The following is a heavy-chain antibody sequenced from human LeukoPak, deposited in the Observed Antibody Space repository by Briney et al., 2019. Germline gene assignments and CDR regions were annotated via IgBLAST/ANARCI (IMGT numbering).Heavy chain of an antibody. CDR3: ARDSTIYDSSGYGNDY. Sequence: ASVRVSCKASGYTISDYFMHWVRQAPGQGLEWMGWINPNTNGTNYAQKFQGRVIMTRDTSINTAYMELRSLRSDDTAVYYCARDSTIYDSSGYGNDYWGQGTLVTVSS. CDR2: INPNTNGT. CDR1: GYTISDYF. J-gene: IGHJ4*02. D-gene: IGHD3-22*01. V-gene: IGHV1-2*02.